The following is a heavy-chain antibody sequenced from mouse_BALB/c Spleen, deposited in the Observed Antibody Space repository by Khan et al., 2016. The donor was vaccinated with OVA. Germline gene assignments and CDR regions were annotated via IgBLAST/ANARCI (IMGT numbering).Heavy chain of an antibody. Sequence: VQLVESGPGLVQPSQSLSITCTVSGFSLTTYGVHWVRQSPGKGLEWLGVIWSGGTTDYSAAFISRLSITKDNSKSQVFFKMNSLQANDTAIYYCARNYDYDEGLAYWGQGTLDTVSA. CDR1: GFSLTTYG. D-gene: IGHD2-4*01. J-gene: IGHJ3*01. CDR3: ARNYDYDEGLAY. V-gene: IGHV2-2*02. CDR2: IWSGGTT.